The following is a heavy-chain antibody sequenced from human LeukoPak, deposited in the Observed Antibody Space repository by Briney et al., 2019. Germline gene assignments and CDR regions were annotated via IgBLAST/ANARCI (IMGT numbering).Heavy chain of an antibody. CDR3: AREADTVLIRAFDY. J-gene: IGHJ4*02. D-gene: IGHD5-18*01. Sequence: ASVKVSCKASGYTFTSYDIHWVRQAPGQGLEWMGRISTYNGNTEYVQKFQGRVTMTTDTSTNTAYMELGTLSSDDTAVYYCAREADTVLIRAFDYWGQGTLVTVSS. V-gene: IGHV1-18*01. CDR1: GYTFTSYD. CDR2: ISTYNGNT.